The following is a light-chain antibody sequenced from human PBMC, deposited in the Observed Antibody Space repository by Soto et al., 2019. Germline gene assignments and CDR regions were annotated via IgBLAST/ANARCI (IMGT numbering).Light chain of an antibody. CDR3: QQYSTYPYT. CDR1: QSFTTW. V-gene: IGKV1-5*03. J-gene: IGKJ2*01. CDR2: KAS. Sequence: DIQMTQSPSTLSASVGDRVRITCRASQSFTTWLAWYQQKPGKAPKLLIYKASSLESGVPSRFSGSGSGTEFNLTISSLQPDDFATYYCQQYSTYPYTFGQGTKLVIK.